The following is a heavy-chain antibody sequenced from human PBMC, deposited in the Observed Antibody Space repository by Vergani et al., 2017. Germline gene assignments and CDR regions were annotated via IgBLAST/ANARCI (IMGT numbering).Heavy chain of an antibody. CDR3: ARQGGELLYYYYYGMDV. V-gene: IGHV3-30*03. Sequence: QVQLVESGGGVVQPGRSLRLSCAASGFTFSSYGMHWVRQAPGKGLEWVAVISYDGSNKYYADSVKGRFTISRDNSKNTLYLQMNSLRAEDTAVYYCARQGGELLYYYYYGMDVWGQGTTVTVSS. CDR2: ISYDGSNK. D-gene: IGHD2-15*01. CDR1: GFTFSSYG. J-gene: IGHJ6*02.